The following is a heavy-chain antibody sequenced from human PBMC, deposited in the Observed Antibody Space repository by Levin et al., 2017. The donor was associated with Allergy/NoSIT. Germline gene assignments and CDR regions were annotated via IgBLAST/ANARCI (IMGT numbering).Heavy chain of an antibody. V-gene: IGHV3-49*03. D-gene: IGHD2-2*02. Sequence: GESLKISCTASGFTFGDYAMSWFRQAPGKGLEWVGFIRSKAYGGTTEYAASVKGRFTISSDDSKSIAYLQMNSLKTEDTAVYYCTRDPQLLYGTPRNSFDYWGQGTLVTVSS. CDR3: TRDPQLLYGTPRNSFDY. CDR2: IRSKAYGGTT. J-gene: IGHJ4*02. CDR1: GFTFGDYA.